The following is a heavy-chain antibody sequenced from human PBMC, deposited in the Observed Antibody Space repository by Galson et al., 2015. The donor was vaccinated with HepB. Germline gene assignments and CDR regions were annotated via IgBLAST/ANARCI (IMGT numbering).Heavy chain of an antibody. Sequence: SLRLSCAASGFTFSSYGMHWVRQAPGKGLEWVAVISYDGSNKYYADSVKGRFTISRDNSKNTLYLQMNSLRAEDTAVYYCAKVAPGSYYYMDVWGKGTTVTVSS. CDR2: ISYDGSNK. V-gene: IGHV3-30*18. CDR3: AKVAPGSYYYMDV. J-gene: IGHJ6*03. CDR1: GFTFSSYG.